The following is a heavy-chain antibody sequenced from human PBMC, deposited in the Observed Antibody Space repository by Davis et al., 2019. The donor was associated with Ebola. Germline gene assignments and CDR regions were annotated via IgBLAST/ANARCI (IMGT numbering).Heavy chain of an antibody. CDR2: IYFTSKWFN. Sequence: HSQTLSFTCAVSGDGVSAKGTAWNWIRQSPSRGLEWLGRIYFTSKWFNDYAISVQSRITINPDTSENQFSLQLNSVTPEDTAVYYCARGWLRTGLDYWGQGTLVTVSS. V-gene: IGHV6-1*01. J-gene: IGHJ4*02. D-gene: IGHD5-12*01. CDR3: ARGWLRTGLDY. CDR1: GDGVSAKGTA.